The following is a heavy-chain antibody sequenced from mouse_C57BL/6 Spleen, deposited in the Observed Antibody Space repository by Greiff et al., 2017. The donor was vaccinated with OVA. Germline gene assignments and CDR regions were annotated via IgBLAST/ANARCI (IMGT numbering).Heavy chain of an antibody. CDR1: GYSFTGYY. V-gene: IGHV1-42*01. Sequence: VQLQQSGPELVKPGASVKISCKASGYSFTGYYMNWVKQSPEKSLEWIGEINPSTGGTTYNQKFKAKATLTVDKSSSTAYMQLKSLTSEDSAVYYCARSDYYGSSQGVWGQGTSVTVSS. CDR3: ARSDYYGSSQGV. D-gene: IGHD1-1*01. CDR2: INPSTGGT. J-gene: IGHJ4*01.